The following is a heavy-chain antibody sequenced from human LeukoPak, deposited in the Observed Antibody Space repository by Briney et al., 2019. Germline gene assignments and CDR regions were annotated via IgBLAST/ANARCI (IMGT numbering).Heavy chain of an antibody. J-gene: IGHJ4*02. CDR1: GGSISSYY. CDR2: IYYSGST. D-gene: IGHD6-19*01. CDR3: ASSKEYSSGWYGD. V-gene: IGHV4-59*01. Sequence: SETLSLTYTVSGGSISSYYWSWIRQPPGKGLEWIGYIYYSGSTNYNPSLKSRVTISVDTSKNQFSLKLSSVTAADTAVYYCASSKEYSSGWYGDWGQGTLVTVSS.